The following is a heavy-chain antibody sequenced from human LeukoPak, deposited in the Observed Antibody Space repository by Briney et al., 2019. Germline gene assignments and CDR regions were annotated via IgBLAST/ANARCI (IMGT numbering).Heavy chain of an antibody. D-gene: IGHD1-26*01. V-gene: IGHV3-23*01. CDR1: GFTFSSYA. Sequence: GGSLRLSCAASGFTFSSYAMSWVRQAPGKGLEWVSAISGSGGSTYYADSVKGRFTISRDNSKNTLYLQMNSLRDEDTAVYYCASPQLGQLLLYGMDVWGQGTTVTVSS. J-gene: IGHJ6*02. CDR3: ASPQLGQLLLYGMDV. CDR2: ISGSGGST.